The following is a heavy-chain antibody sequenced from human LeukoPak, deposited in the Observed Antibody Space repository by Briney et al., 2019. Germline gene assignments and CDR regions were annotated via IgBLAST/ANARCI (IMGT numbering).Heavy chain of an antibody. Sequence: GGSLRLSCVASGFTLRTYAMSWVRQAPGKGLEWVSAISGSAGFTYYADAVRGRFTVSRDISTNTVFLQMDSLRAGDTAVYYCAKEYSGYGFDCWGQGTLVTVSS. J-gene: IGHJ4*01. V-gene: IGHV3-23*01. D-gene: IGHD5-12*01. CDR3: AKEYSGYGFDC. CDR2: ISGSAGFT. CDR1: GFTLRTYA.